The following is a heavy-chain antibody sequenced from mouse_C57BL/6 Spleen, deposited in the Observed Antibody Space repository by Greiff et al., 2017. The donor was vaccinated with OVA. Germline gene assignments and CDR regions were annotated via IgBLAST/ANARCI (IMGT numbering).Heavy chain of an antibody. D-gene: IGHD2-4*01. V-gene: IGHV1-15*01. CDR2: IDPETGGT. Sequence: LVESGAELVRPGASVTLSCKASGYTFTDYEMHWVKQTPVHGLAWIGAIDPETGGTAYNQKFKGKAILTADKSSSTAYMELRSLTSEDSAVYYCTRSIYYDYDGGFAYWGQGTLVTVSA. J-gene: IGHJ3*01. CDR1: GYTFTDYE. CDR3: TRSIYYDYDGGFAY.